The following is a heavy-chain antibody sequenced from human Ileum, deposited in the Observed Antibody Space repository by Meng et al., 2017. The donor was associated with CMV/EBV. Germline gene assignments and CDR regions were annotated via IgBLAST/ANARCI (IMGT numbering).Heavy chain of an antibody. Sequence: SGGPFSSYAISWVRHAPGQGLEWMGGIIPIFGTANYAQKFQGRVTITTDESTSTAYMELSSLRSEDTAVYYCARVATVTTYGWFDPWGQGTLVTVSS. V-gene: IGHV1-69*05. J-gene: IGHJ5*02. CDR1: GGPFSSYA. D-gene: IGHD4-11*01. CDR2: IIPIFGTA. CDR3: ARVATVTTYGWFDP.